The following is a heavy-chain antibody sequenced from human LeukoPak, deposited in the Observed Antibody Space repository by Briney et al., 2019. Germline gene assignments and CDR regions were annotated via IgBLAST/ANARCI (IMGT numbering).Heavy chain of an antibody. Sequence: GGSLRLSCTASGFNFGNYGMSWVRQAPGKGLEWVSAISNNGGYTYYADSVQGRFTISRDNSKSTLCLQMNSLRAEDTAVYYCAKQLGYCSDGSCYFPYWGQGTLVTVSS. CDR3: AKQLGYCSDGSCYFPY. D-gene: IGHD2-15*01. CDR1: GFNFGNYG. V-gene: IGHV3-23*01. J-gene: IGHJ4*02. CDR2: ISNNGGYT.